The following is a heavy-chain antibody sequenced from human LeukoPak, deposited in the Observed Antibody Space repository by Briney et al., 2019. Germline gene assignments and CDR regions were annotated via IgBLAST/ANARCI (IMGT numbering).Heavy chain of an antibody. V-gene: IGHV1-18*01. D-gene: IGHD2-2*01. CDR2: ISAYNGNT. J-gene: IGHJ3*02. CDR3: ARDGDVAPAAKGAFDI. Sequence: ASVKVSCKASGDTFTSYGISWVRQAPGQGLEWMGWISAYNGNTNYAQKLQGRVTMTTDTSTSTAYMELRSLRSDDTAVYYCARDGDVAPAAKGAFDIWGQGTMVTVFS. CDR1: GDTFTSYG.